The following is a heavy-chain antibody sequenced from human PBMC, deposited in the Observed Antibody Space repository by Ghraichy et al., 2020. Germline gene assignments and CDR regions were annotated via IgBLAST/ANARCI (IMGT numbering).Heavy chain of an antibody. J-gene: IGHJ3*02. CDR3: AREGVYQESDGFDT. CDR1: GFTFSNYP. D-gene: IGHD2-2*01. V-gene: IGHV3-21*01. CDR2: ITTGGGYM. Sequence: GESLNISCAASGFTFSNYPMNWVRQAPGKGLEWVSSITTGGGYMYYADSVKGRFTISRDNAKNSLYLQMNSLRAEDTAVYHCAREGVYQESDGFDTWGQGTMVTVS.